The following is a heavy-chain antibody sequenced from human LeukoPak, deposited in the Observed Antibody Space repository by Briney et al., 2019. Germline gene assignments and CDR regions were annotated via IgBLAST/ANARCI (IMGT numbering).Heavy chain of an antibody. J-gene: IGHJ4*02. CDR1: GGSIITYY. CDR3: ARQAYSSGWYFDY. V-gene: IGHV4-59*08. CDR2: IYYSGTT. D-gene: IGHD6-19*01. Sequence: PSETLSLTCTVSGGSIITYYWSWIRQPPGKGLEWIGYIYYSGTTNYNPSLKSRVTISVDTSKNQFSLKLSSVTAAGTAVYYCARQAYSSGWYFDYWGQGTLVTVSS.